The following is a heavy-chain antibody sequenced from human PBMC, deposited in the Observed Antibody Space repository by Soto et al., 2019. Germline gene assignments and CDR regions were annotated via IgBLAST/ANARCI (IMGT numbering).Heavy chain of an antibody. D-gene: IGHD1-26*01. CDR2: IYYSGST. V-gene: IGHV4-59*08. Sequence: QVQLQESGPGLVKPSETLSLTCTVSGGSISSSYWSWIRQPPGKGLEWIGYIYYSGSTNYNPSLKSRVTISVDTSKNQFSLKLSAVTAADSAVYYCARRWGAAVDYWGQGTLVTVSS. J-gene: IGHJ4*02. CDR3: ARRWGAAVDY. CDR1: GGSISSSY.